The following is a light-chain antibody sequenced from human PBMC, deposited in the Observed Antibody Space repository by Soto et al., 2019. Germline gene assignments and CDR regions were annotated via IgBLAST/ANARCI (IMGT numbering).Light chain of an antibody. CDR2: AVS. CDR3: LQDYTYPYT. V-gene: IGKV1-6*01. J-gene: IGKJ2*01. CDR1: QAIRND. Sequence: IPMTQSPSSLSASVGDRVTITCRASQAIRNDLGWYQQKPGRAPKLLIFAVSHLESGVPSRFSGSGSGSDFSLTISSLQPEDFATYYCLQDYTYPYTFGQGTKLEIK.